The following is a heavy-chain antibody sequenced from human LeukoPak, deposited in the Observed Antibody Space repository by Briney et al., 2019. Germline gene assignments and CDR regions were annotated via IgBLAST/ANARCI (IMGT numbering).Heavy chain of an antibody. Sequence: GGSLRLSCAASGFTFSSYAMSWVRQAPGKGLEWVSATSGSGGSTYYADSVKGRFTISRDNSKNTLYLQMNSLRAEDTAVYYCAKDFFMVRGVCDYWGQGTLVTVSS. J-gene: IGHJ4*02. CDR3: AKDFFMVRGVCDY. D-gene: IGHD3-10*01. CDR1: GFTFSSYA. V-gene: IGHV3-23*01. CDR2: TSGSGGST.